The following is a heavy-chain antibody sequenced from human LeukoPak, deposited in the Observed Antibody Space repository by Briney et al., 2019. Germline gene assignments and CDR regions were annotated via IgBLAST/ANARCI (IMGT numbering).Heavy chain of an antibody. J-gene: IGHJ5*02. Sequence: PSETLSLTCAVYGGSFSGYYWSWIRQPPGKGLEWIGGINHSGSTNYNPSLKGRVTISVDTSKNQFSLKLSSVTAADTAVYYCAREVWAGATRWFDPWGQGTLVTVSS. CDR1: GGSFSGYY. V-gene: IGHV4-34*01. CDR3: AREVWAGATRWFDP. D-gene: IGHD3-16*01. CDR2: INHSGST.